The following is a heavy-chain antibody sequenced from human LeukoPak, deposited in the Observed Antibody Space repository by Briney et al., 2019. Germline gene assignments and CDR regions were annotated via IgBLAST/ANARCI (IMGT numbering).Heavy chain of an antibody. CDR3: AREGEDGYNFELDP. V-gene: IGHV4-39*02. CDR1: GGSISSGDYF. CDR2: IYYSGTI. Sequence: SETLSLTCTVSGGSISSGDYFWGWIRQPPGKGLEWIASIYYSGTIHYTPSLRSRVTMSVDTSKNQFSLKLSSVTAADTAVYYCAREGEDGYNFELDPWGQGTLVTVSS. J-gene: IGHJ5*02. D-gene: IGHD5-24*01.